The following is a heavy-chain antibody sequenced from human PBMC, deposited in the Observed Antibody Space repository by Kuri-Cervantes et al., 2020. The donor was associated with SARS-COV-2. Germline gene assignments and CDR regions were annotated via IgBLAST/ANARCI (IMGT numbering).Heavy chain of an antibody. V-gene: IGHV4-38-2*02. Sequence: SETLSLTCTVSGYSISSGYYWGWIRQPPGKGLEWIGSIYHSGSTYYNPSLKSRVTISVDTSKNQFSLKLSSATAADTAVYYCARRYGGHFHAVAAPGPYYFDYWGQGTLVTVSS. J-gene: IGHJ4*02. CDR2: IYHSGST. CDR3: ARRYGGHFHAVAAPGPYYFDY. CDR1: GYSISSGYY. D-gene: IGHD6-19*01.